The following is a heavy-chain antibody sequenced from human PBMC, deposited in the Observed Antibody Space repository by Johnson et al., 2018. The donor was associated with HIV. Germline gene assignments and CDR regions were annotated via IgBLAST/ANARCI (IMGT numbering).Heavy chain of an antibody. J-gene: IGHJ3*02. CDR3: ANSLLLDAFNI. D-gene: IGHD2-15*01. Sequence: VQLVESGGGVVQPGRSLRLSCAASGFTFSSYAMHWVRQAPGKGLEYVSAISSNGGSTYYANSVKGRFTISRDNSKNTLYLQMGSLRAEDMAVYYCANSLLLDAFNIWGQGTMVTVSS. V-gene: IGHV3-64*01. CDR1: GFTFSSYA. CDR2: ISSNGGST.